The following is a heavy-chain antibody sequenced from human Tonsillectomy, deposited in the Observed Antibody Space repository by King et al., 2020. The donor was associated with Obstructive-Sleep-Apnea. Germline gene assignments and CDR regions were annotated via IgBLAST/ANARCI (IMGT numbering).Heavy chain of an antibody. CDR1: GGTFSSYA. V-gene: IGHV1-69*10. J-gene: IGHJ6*02. CDR2: IIPILVIA. D-gene: IGHD3-10*01. Sequence: VQLVESGAEVKKPGSSVKVSCKASGGTFSSYAISWVRQAPGQGLEWMGGIIPILVIANYAQKFQGRVTVTADKSTSTAYMELSSLRSEDTAVYYCASDTAGHYYGSGSYYYYYGMDVWGQGTTVTVSS. CDR3: ASDTAGHYYGSGSYYYYYGMDV.